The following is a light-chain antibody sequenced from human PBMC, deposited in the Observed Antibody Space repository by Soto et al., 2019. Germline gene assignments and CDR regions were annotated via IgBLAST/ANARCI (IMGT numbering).Light chain of an antibody. J-gene: IGKJ1*01. Sequence: AIQVTQSQTSLSASVGDTVTITCRASQGIRNDLGWYQQKPGKAPNLLIYAASSLQSGVPSRFSGSGSGTDFTLTISSLQPEDFATYYCLQDYNYPRTFGQGTKVDIK. CDR2: AAS. CDR1: QGIRND. V-gene: IGKV1-6*01. CDR3: LQDYNYPRT.